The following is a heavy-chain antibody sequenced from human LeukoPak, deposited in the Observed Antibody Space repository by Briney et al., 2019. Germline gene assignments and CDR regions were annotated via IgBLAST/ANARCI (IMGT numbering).Heavy chain of an antibody. D-gene: IGHD4-23*01. CDR2: ISYDGSNK. Sequence: GGSLRLSCAASGFTFSSYGMHWVRQAPGKGLEWVAVISYDGSNKYYADSVKGRFTISRDNSKNTLYLQMNSLRAEDTAVYYCAKEDSGNSGGMDVWGQGTTVTVSS. CDR1: GFTFSSYG. CDR3: AKEDSGNSGGMDV. J-gene: IGHJ6*02. V-gene: IGHV3-30*18.